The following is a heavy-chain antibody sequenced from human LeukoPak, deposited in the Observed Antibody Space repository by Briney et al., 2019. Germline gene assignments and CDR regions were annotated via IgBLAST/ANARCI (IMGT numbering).Heavy chain of an antibody. D-gene: IGHD4-11*01. CDR1: GFTFDDYA. CDR2: IDTDVSAT. V-gene: IGHV3-74*01. Sequence: PGRSLRLSCAASGFTFDDYAMHWVRQAPGKGLVWVSRIDTDVSATDYADSVKGRFTISRDNAKNTLYLQMNSLRAEDTAVYYCTRGLQGIDYWGQGTLVTVSS. CDR3: TRGLQGIDY. J-gene: IGHJ4*02.